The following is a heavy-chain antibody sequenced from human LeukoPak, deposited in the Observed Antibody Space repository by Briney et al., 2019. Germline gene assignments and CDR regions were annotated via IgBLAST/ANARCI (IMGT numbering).Heavy chain of an antibody. CDR2: ISADGNMT. Sequence: GGSLRLSCVASGFTFSRYWMHWVRQAPGKGLVWISHISADGNMTTYADSVKGRFTISRDNAKNTLYLQMKSLRTEDTAVYYCARPDYFDSGNHNNGLDQWGQGTLVTVPS. CDR3: ARPDYFDSGNHNNGLDQ. V-gene: IGHV3-74*01. CDR1: GFTFSRYW. J-gene: IGHJ4*02. D-gene: IGHD3-10*01.